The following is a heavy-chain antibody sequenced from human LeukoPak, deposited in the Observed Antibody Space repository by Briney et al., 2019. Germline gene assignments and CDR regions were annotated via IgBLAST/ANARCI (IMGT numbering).Heavy chain of an antibody. Sequence: GGSLRLSCAASGFTFSSYAMHWVRQAPGKGLEYVSAISSNGGSTYYANSVKGGFTISRDNSKNTLYLQMGSLRAEDMAVYYCARDGALTTVTTYYYYYMDVWGKGTTVTVSS. CDR1: GFTFSSYA. V-gene: IGHV3-64*01. D-gene: IGHD4-17*01. CDR3: ARDGALTTVTTYYYYYMDV. J-gene: IGHJ6*03. CDR2: ISSNGGST.